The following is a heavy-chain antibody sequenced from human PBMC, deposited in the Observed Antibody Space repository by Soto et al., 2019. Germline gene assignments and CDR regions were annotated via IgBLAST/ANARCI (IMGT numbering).Heavy chain of an antibody. CDR2: ISGSGDNT. V-gene: IGHV3-23*01. Sequence: EVQLLQSGGGLVQAGGSLRLSCAASGFTFNNYAMSWVRQAPGKGLEWVSLISGSGDNTYYADSVKGRFTLSRDNSENTLYLQMNSLRAEDTAIYYCARDLVAKPVYWGQGTLVTVSS. J-gene: IGHJ4*02. D-gene: IGHD2-21*01. CDR1: GFTFNNYA. CDR3: ARDLVAKPVY.